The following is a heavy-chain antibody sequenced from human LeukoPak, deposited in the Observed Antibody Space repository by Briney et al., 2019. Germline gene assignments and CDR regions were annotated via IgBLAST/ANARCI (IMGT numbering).Heavy chain of an antibody. J-gene: IGHJ5*02. CDR3: ARDNRPYCSGGTCSSNWFDP. D-gene: IGHD2-15*01. V-gene: IGHV4-38-2*02. CDR1: GYSISSGYY. CDR2: IFQSGNT. Sequence: SETLSLNCSVSGYSISSGYYWGWIRQPPGQGLEWTGSIFQSGNTYYNPSLKSRVTISVDTSKNQFSLRLTSVTATDTAVYFCARDNRPYCSGGTCSSNWFDPWGQGTLVIVSS.